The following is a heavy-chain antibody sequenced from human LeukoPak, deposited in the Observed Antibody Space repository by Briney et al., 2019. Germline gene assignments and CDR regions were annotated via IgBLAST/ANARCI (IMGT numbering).Heavy chain of an antibody. CDR1: GYKFTSD. J-gene: IGHJ4*02. CDR3: ARGAVSPDCNGGSCYTFDY. D-gene: IGHD2-15*01. Sequence: ASVKVSCKASGYKFTSDINWMRQAPGQGLEWMGWMNPDSGNAEYAQKFQSRVTMTRDNSISTAYMELRSLRSEDTAVYYCARGAVSPDCNGGSCYTFDYLGQGTLVTVSS. V-gene: IGHV1-8*01. CDR2: MNPDSGNA.